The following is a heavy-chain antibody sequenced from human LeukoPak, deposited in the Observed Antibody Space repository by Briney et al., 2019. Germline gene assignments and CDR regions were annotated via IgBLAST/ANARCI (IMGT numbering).Heavy chain of an antibody. Sequence: PSQTLSLTCTVSGGSISSGSYYWSWIRQPAGKGLEWIERIYTSGSTNYNPSRKSGVTISVDTSNNQFSLKLSSVTAADTPVYYCASSSLWFGEFWGQGTLVTVSS. J-gene: IGHJ4*02. CDR3: ASSSLWFGEF. CDR1: GGSISSGSYY. D-gene: IGHD3-10*01. V-gene: IGHV4-61*02. CDR2: IYTSGST.